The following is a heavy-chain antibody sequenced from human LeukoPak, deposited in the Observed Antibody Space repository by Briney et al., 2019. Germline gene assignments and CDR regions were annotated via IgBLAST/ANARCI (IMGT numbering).Heavy chain of an antibody. V-gene: IGHV4-61*02. D-gene: IGHD3-22*01. CDR1: GGSISSGSYY. Sequence: PSETLSLTCTVSGGSISSGSYYWSWLRQPAGKGLEWIGRIYTSGSTNYNPSLKSRVTISVDTSKNQFSLKLSSVTAADTAVYYCARDSYYYDSSGYYYYFDYWGQGTLVTVSS. J-gene: IGHJ4*02. CDR3: ARDSYYYDSSGYYYYFDY. CDR2: IYTSGST.